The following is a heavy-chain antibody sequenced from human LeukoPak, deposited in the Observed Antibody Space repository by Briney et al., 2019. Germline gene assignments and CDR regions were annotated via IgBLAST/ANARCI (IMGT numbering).Heavy chain of an antibody. Sequence: ASVKVSCKASGYTFTGYYMHWVRQAPGQGLEWMGWINPNSGATNYAQKFQGRVTMTRDTSISTAYMELSRLRSDDTAVYYCARVDTAARRGDFDYWGQGTLVTVSS. J-gene: IGHJ4*02. V-gene: IGHV1-2*02. D-gene: IGHD6-6*01. CDR2: INPNSGAT. CDR1: GYTFTGYY. CDR3: ARVDTAARRGDFDY.